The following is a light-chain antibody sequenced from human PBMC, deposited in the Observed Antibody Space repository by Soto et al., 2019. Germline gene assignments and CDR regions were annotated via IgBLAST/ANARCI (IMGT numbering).Light chain of an antibody. CDR2: DVT. CDR3: CLYIGATTYV. J-gene: IGLJ1*01. CDR1: RSDIGTYDL. V-gene: IGLV2-23*02. Sequence: QSVLTQPASVSGSLGQSITISCTGTRSDIGTYDLVSWYQQHPGKAPQLMIYDVTNRPSGVSNRFSGSKSGNTASLTISGLQAEDEADYYSCLYIGATTYVFGTGTKVTVL.